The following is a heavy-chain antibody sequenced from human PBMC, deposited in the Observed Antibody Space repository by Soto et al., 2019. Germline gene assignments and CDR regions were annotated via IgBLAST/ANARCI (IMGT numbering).Heavy chain of an antibody. Sequence: PSVTLSLSCTVSGGTIRDYYWSWIRQPPGKGLEWIGYIYYSGGTNYNPSLKSRVTISVDTSKNQVSLKLSSVTAADTAVYYCARTYSNYAYYYYYMDVWGKGTTVTVSS. J-gene: IGHJ6*03. CDR2: IYYSGGT. CDR3: ARTYSNYAYYYYYMDV. V-gene: IGHV4-59*08. CDR1: GGTIRDYY. D-gene: IGHD4-4*01.